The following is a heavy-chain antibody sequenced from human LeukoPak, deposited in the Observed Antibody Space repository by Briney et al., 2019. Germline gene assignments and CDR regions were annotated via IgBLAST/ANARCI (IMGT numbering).Heavy chain of an antibody. V-gene: IGHV1-18*01. J-gene: IGHJ4*02. CDR1: GYTFTSYG. Sequence: ASVKVSCKASGYTFTSYGISWVRQAPGQGLEWMGWISAYNGNTSYAQKLQGRITMTTDTSTSTAYMELRSLRSDDTAVYYCARDGPSGSYVYYFDYWGQGTLVTVSS. D-gene: IGHD1-26*01. CDR3: ARDGPSGSYVYYFDY. CDR2: ISAYNGNT.